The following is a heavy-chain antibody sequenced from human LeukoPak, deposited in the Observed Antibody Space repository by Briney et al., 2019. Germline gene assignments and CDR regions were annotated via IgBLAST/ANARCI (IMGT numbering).Heavy chain of an antibody. CDR2: VHLDGRT. CDR3: AREGGFYRPLDY. Sequence: ASETLSLTCGVSGGSVINTNWWTWVRQPQGKGLEWIGEVHLDGRTNYNPSLESRLTMSVDVSENQVSLKLTSVTAADTAVYYCAREGGFYRPLDYSGQGTLVTVSS. D-gene: IGHD3-3*01. V-gene: IGHV4-4*02. J-gene: IGHJ4*02. CDR1: GGSVINTNW.